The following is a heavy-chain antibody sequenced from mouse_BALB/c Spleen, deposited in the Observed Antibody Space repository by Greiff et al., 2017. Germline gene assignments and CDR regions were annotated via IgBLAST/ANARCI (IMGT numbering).Heavy chain of an antibody. Sequence: EVQGVESGGGLVQPGGSRKLSCAASGFTFSSFGMHWVRQAPEKGLEWVAYISSGSSTIYYADTVKGRFTISRDNPKNTLFLQMTSLRSEDTAMYYCARGGYYGYYFDYWGQGTTLTVSS. CDR1: GFTFSSFG. V-gene: IGHV5-17*02. J-gene: IGHJ2*01. CDR2: ISSGSSTI. CDR3: ARGGYYGYYFDY. D-gene: IGHD2-3*01.